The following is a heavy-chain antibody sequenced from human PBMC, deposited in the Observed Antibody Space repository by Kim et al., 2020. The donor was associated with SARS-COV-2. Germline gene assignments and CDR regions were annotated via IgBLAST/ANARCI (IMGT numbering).Heavy chain of an antibody. Sequence: GGSLRLSCAASGFTFSSYAMSWVRQAPGKGLEWVSAISGSGGSTYYADSVKGRFTISRDNSKNTLYLQMNSLRAEDTAVYYCAKVWAYCGGDCSDAFDIWGQGTMVTVSS. CDR1: GFTFSSYA. V-gene: IGHV3-23*01. CDR2: ISGSGGST. D-gene: IGHD2-21*02. J-gene: IGHJ3*02. CDR3: AKVWAYCGGDCSDAFDI.